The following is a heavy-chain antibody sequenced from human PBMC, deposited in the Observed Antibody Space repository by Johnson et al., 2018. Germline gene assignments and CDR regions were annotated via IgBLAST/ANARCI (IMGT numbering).Heavy chain of an antibody. CDR3: AREAGTVVSGYVQH. J-gene: IGHJ1*01. CDR2: IIPIFGTA. Sequence: QVQLVQSGAEVKKPGSSXKVSCKASGGTFSSYAINWVRQSPGQGLEWMGGIIPIFGTANYAQKFKGRVTITAAESTSTACMELSRLRSEDTAVYYRAREAGTVVSGYVQHWGQGTLVTVSS. V-gene: IGHV1-69*01. CDR1: GGTFSSYA. D-gene: IGHD1-1*01.